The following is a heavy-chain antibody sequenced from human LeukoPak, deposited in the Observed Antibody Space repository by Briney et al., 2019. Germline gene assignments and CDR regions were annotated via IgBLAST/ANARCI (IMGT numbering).Heavy chain of an antibody. CDR3: ASSRYDLLGYCSSTSCHNYFDY. CDR2: IYYSGST. Sequence: SETLSLTCTVSGGSISSYYWSWIRQPPGKGLEWIGYIYYSGSTNYNPPLKSRVTISVDTSKNQFSLKLSSVTAADTAVYYCASSRYDLLGYCSSTSCHNYFDYWGQGTLVTVSS. D-gene: IGHD2-2*02. CDR1: GGSISSYY. V-gene: IGHV4-59*08. J-gene: IGHJ4*02.